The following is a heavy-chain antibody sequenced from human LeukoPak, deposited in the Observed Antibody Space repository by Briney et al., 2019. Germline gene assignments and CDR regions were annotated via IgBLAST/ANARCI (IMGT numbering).Heavy chain of an antibody. CDR1: GFTFSSYS. Sequence: GGSLRLSCAASGFTFSSYSMNWVRQAPGKGLEWVSAISGSGGSTYYADSVKGRFTISRDNSKNTLYLQMNSLRAEDTAVYYCAKLQHRRFNIVGATTVDYWGQGTLVTVSS. V-gene: IGHV3-23*01. J-gene: IGHJ4*02. CDR2: ISGSGGST. D-gene: IGHD1-26*01. CDR3: AKLQHRRFNIVGATTVDY.